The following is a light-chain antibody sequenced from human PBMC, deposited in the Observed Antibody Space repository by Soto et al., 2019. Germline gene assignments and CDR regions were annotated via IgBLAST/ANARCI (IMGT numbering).Light chain of an antibody. CDR1: QSISNW. Sequence: DIQMTQSPSTLPASVGDRVTITCRASQSISNWLAWYQQKPGTAPKVLIYHASNLQSGVPSRFSGSGSGTDFSLSINSLQPEDFATYYRQQSYSSPPTFGQGTKVDIK. CDR3: QQSYSSPPT. J-gene: IGKJ1*01. V-gene: IGKV1-5*01. CDR2: HAS.